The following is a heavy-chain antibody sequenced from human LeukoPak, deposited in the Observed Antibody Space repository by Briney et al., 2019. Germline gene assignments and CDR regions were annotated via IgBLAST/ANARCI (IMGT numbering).Heavy chain of an antibody. CDR2: IDWDDDK. CDR3: ARTRMVRGVIYYYYYGMDV. J-gene: IGHJ6*02. CDR1: GFSLSTSGMC. D-gene: IGHD3-10*01. V-gene: IGHV2-70*01. Sequence: SSPTLVNPTQTLTLTCTFSGFSLSTSGMCVSWIRQPPGKALEWLALIDWDDDKYYSTSLKTRLTISKDTSKNQVVLTMTNMDPVDTATYYCARTRMVRGVIYYYYYGMDVWGQGTTVTVSS.